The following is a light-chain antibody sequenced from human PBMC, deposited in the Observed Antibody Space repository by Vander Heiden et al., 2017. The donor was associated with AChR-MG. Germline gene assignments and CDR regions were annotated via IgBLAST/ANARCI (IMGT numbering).Light chain of an antibody. Sequence: QSVLTPPPPASGTPGQRITISCSGSSSNIGSNAVNWYQHLPGTAPKLLIYNFNQRPSGVPDRFSGSKSGTSTSLAISGLQSEDEADYFCASWDDSLNVWVFGGGTKLTVL. CDR1: SSNIGSNA. CDR2: NFN. J-gene: IGLJ3*02. V-gene: IGLV1-44*01. CDR3: ASWDDSLNVWV.